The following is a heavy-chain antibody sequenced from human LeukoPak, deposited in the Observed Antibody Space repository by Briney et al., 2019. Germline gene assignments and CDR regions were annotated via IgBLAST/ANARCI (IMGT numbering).Heavy chain of an antibody. V-gene: IGHV1-69*13. Sequence: SVKVSCKASGGTFSSYAISWVRQAPGQGLEWMGGIIPIFGTANYAQKFQGRVTITADESTSTAYMELSSLRSEDTAVYYCARDCRQLANFDYWGQGTLVTVSS. D-gene: IGHD6-13*01. CDR1: GGTFSSYA. CDR2: IIPIFGTA. J-gene: IGHJ4*02. CDR3: ARDCRQLANFDY.